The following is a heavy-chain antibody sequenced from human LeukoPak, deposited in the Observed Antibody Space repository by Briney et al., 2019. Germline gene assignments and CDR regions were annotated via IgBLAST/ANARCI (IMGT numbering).Heavy chain of an antibody. CDR1: GGSISSYY. CDR3: ARFVVVTATFDY. CDR2: IYYSGST. D-gene: IGHD2-21*02. Sequence: SETLSLTCTVSGGSISSYYWSWIRQPPGKGLEWIGYIYYSGSTNYNPSLKSRVTISVDASKNQFSLKLSSVTAADTAVYYCARFVVVTATFDYWGQGTLVTVSS. J-gene: IGHJ4*02. V-gene: IGHV4-59*01.